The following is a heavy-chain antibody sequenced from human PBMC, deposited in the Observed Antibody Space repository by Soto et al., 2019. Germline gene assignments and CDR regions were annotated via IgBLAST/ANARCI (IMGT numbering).Heavy chain of an antibody. Sequence: QLQLQESGSGLVRPSQTLSLTCAVSGGSISSGGYSWNWIRQPPGKGLEWIGYIYHSGSTLYNPSLKRRVTISVDKSKNQFSLKPSSVTAADTAVYHCARHQLEGNWFDPWGQGTLVTVSS. CDR2: IYHSGST. D-gene: IGHD1-1*01. J-gene: IGHJ5*02. CDR3: ARHQLEGNWFDP. V-gene: IGHV4-30-2*01. CDR1: GGSISSGGYS.